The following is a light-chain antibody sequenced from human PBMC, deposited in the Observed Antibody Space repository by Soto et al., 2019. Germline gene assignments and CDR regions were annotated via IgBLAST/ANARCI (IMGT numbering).Light chain of an antibody. CDR2: DVS. CDR3: SSYTSSSTLYV. J-gene: IGLJ1*01. Sequence: QSALTQPASVSGSPGQSITISCTGTSSDVGGYNYVSWYQQHQGKAPKLMIYDVSNRPSGVSNRFSGSQSGNTASLTISGLQAEDEADYYCSSYTSSSTLYVFGTGTKVTVL. CDR1: SSDVGGYNY. V-gene: IGLV2-14*01.